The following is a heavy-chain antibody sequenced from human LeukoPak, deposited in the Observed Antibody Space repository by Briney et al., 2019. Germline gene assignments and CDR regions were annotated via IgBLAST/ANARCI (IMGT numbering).Heavy chain of an antibody. V-gene: IGHV3-30*18. CDR2: IGNDGKTT. D-gene: IGHD3-10*01. CDR1: GFTFSTYG. Sequence: PGGSLRLSCAASGFTFSTYGTHWVRQAPGKGLEWVAVIGNDGKTTYYADSVKGRFTISRDNSKNTLYLQMNSLRAEDTAVYYCAKGGVRGVTRNWFDPWGQGTLVTVSS. CDR3: AKGGVRGVTRNWFDP. J-gene: IGHJ5*02.